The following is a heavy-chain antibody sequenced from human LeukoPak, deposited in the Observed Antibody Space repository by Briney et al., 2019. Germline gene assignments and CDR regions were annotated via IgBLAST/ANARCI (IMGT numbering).Heavy chain of an antibody. Sequence: KPGGSLRLSCAASGFTFSDYYMSWIRQAPGKGLEWVSYISSSGSTIYYADSVKGRFTISRDNAKNSLYLQMNSLRAEDTAVYYCARDRGPYYYDSSGYYYWDYWGQGTVVTVSS. V-gene: IGHV3-11*04. J-gene: IGHJ4*02. CDR2: ISSSGSTI. CDR3: ARDRGPYYYDSSGYYYWDY. D-gene: IGHD3-22*01. CDR1: GFTFSDYY.